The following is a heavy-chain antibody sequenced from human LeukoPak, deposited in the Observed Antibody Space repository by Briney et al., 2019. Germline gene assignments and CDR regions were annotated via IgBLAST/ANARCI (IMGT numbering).Heavy chain of an antibody. V-gene: IGHV4-34*01. Sequence: SETLSLTCAVYGGSFSGYYWSWIRQPPGKGLEWIGEINHSGSTNYNPSLKSRVTISVDTSKNQFSLKLSSVTAADTAVYYCARQDIVVVPAARVYAINDYWGQGTLVTVSS. CDR3: ARQDIVVVPAARVYAINDY. CDR2: INHSGST. CDR1: GGSFSGYY. J-gene: IGHJ4*02. D-gene: IGHD2-2*01.